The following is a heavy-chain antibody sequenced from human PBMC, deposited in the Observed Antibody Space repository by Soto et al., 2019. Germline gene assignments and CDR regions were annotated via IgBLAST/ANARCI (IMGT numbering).Heavy chain of an antibody. CDR2: INAGNGNT. J-gene: IGHJ4*02. Sequence: ASVKVSCKASGYTFTSYAMHWVRQAPGQRLEWMGWINAGNGNTKYSQKFQGRVTITRDTSASTAYMELSSLRSEDTAVYYCAREGRTAIFGVAPLGYWGQGTLVTVSS. CDR1: GYTFTSYA. CDR3: AREGRTAIFGVAPLGY. D-gene: IGHD3-3*01. V-gene: IGHV1-3*01.